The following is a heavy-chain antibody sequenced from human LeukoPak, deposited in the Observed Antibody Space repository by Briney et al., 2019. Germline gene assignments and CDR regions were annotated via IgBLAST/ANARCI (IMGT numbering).Heavy chain of an antibody. Sequence: PGGSLRLSCAASGFTFSDYYMSWIRQAPGKGLEWVSYISSSGSTIYYADSVKGRFTISRDNAKNSLYLQMNSLRAEDTAVYYCAREVGYYDSSGYYSVVDYWGQGTLVTVSS. J-gene: IGHJ4*02. D-gene: IGHD3-22*01. CDR3: AREVGYYDSSGYYSVVDY. CDR1: GFTFSDYY. CDR2: ISSSGSTI. V-gene: IGHV3-11*01.